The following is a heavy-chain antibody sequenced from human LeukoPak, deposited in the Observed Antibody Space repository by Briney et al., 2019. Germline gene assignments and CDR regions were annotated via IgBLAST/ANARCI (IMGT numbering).Heavy chain of an antibody. Sequence: SRTLSLTCTVSGGSISSGSYYWSWIRQPAGKGLEWIGRICTSGSTNYNPSLKSRVTISVDTSKNQFSLKLSSVTAADTAVYYCARTIGYCSGGSCFQDYYYYGMDVWGQGTTVTVSS. D-gene: IGHD2-15*01. CDR3: ARTIGYCSGGSCFQDYYYYGMDV. V-gene: IGHV4-61*02. CDR2: ICTSGST. CDR1: GGSISSGSYY. J-gene: IGHJ6*02.